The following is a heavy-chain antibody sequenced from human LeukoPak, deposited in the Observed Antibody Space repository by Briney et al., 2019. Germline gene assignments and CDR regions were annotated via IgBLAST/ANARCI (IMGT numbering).Heavy chain of an antibody. CDR3: ARQEIWYFDY. CDR2: ISAYNGNT. Sequence: ASVKVSCNASGYTFTRYGISRVRQAPGQGLEWMGWISAYNGNTNYAQKLQGRVTMTTDTSTSTAYMGLRSLRSDDTAVYYCARQEIWYFDYWGQGTLVTVSS. J-gene: IGHJ4*02. D-gene: IGHD5-24*01. V-gene: IGHV1-18*04. CDR1: GYTFTRYG.